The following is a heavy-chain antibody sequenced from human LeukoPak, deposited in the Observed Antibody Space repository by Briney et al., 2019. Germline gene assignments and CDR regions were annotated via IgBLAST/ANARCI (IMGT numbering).Heavy chain of an antibody. Sequence: GASVKVSCKASGYTFTSYAMHWVRQAPGQRLGWMGWINAGNGNTKYSQKFQGRVTITRDTSASTAYMELSSLRSEDTAVYYCARVGLLWFGELLFYWGQGTLVTVSS. CDR2: INAGNGNT. D-gene: IGHD3-10*01. CDR3: ARVGLLWFGELLFY. CDR1: GYTFTSYA. J-gene: IGHJ4*02. V-gene: IGHV1-3*01.